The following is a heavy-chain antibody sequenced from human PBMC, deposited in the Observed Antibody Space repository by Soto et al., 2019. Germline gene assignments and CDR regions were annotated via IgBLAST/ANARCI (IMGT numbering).Heavy chain of an antibody. D-gene: IGHD3-22*01. J-gene: IGHJ5*02. CDR3: ARKDKSGYFNWFDP. Sequence: GESLKISCRASGYKFTSSWIAWVRQMPGKGLEWMGIIFPSDSDTRYSPSFQGQVTISADRSTSTVFLQWASLKASDTAVYFCARKDKSGYFNWFDPWGQGTLVTVSS. CDR1: GYKFTSSW. CDR2: IFPSDSDT. V-gene: IGHV5-51*01.